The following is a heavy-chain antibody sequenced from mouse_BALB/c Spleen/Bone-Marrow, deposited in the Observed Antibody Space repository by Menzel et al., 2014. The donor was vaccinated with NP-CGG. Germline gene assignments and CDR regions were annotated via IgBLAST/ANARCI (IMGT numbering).Heavy chain of an antibody. Sequence: QVQLQQSGPGLVAPSQSLSITCTVSGFSLTSYGVHWVRQPPGKGLEWLGVIWAGGSTNYNSALMSRLSISKDNSKSQVCLKMNSLQTDDTAMYYCAREIYYGNYAWFAYWGQGTLVTVSA. V-gene: IGHV2-9*02. J-gene: IGHJ3*01. D-gene: IGHD2-1*01. CDR1: GFSLTSYG. CDR2: IWAGGST. CDR3: AREIYYGNYAWFAY.